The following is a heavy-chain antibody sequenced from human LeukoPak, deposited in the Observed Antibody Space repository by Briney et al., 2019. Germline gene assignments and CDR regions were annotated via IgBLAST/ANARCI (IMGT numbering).Heavy chain of an antibody. CDR2: IHYSGST. D-gene: IGHD3-22*01. Sequence: SETLSLTCTVSGDSISSDYWSWIRQPPGKGLEYIAYIHYSGSTDYNPSLKSRVTMSVDTSKNQFSLNLSSVTAADTAVYYCARETAHYYDTSRGWFDPWGQGTLVTVSS. J-gene: IGHJ5*02. CDR3: ARETAHYYDTSRGWFDP. CDR1: GDSISSDY. V-gene: IGHV4-59*01.